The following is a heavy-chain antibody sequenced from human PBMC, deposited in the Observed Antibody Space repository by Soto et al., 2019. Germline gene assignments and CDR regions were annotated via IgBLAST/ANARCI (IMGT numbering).Heavy chain of an antibody. J-gene: IGHJ4*02. Sequence: EVQLVESGGGLVKPGGSLRLSCAASGFTFSSYSMSWVRQAPGKGLEWVSSIIISDNYIYYADSMKGRFTISRDNAKNSLYLQMNSLTAEDTAVYYCAREGEYCSGGSCRYFDYWGQGSLVTVSS. CDR1: GFTFSSYS. V-gene: IGHV3-21*01. CDR3: AREGEYCSGGSCRYFDY. CDR2: IIISDNYI. D-gene: IGHD2-15*01.